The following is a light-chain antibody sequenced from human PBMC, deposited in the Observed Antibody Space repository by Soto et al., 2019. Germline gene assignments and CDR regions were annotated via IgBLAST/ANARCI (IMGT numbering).Light chain of an antibody. Sequence: QSALTQPPSVSAAPGQKVTISCTGTSSDVGGYNYVSWYQQHPGKAPKLMIYEVNNRPSGVSNRFSGSKSGNTASLTISGLQAEDEADYYCSSYTSSDTLVFGTGTKVTVL. V-gene: IGLV2-14*01. CDR2: EVN. CDR3: SSYTSSDTLV. J-gene: IGLJ1*01. CDR1: SSDVGGYNY.